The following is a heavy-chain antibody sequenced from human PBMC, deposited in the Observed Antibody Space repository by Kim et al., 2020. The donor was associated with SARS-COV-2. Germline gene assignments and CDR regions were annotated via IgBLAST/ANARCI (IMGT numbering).Heavy chain of an antibody. V-gene: IGHV3-9*01. CDR3: AKDIGDYYGSGSSIDY. D-gene: IGHD3-10*01. J-gene: IGHJ4*02. Sequence: SVKGRITISRDNAKNSLYLQMNSLRAEDTALYYCAKDIGDYYGSGSSIDYWGQGTLVTVSS.